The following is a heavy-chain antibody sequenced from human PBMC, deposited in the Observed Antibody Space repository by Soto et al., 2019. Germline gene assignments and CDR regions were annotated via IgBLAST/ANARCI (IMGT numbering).Heavy chain of an antibody. CDR1: GGSISSYY. J-gene: IGHJ6*02. CDR2: IYYSGST. D-gene: IGHD7-27*01. Sequence: SETLSLTCTASGGSISSYYWSWIRQPPGKGLEWIGYIYYSGSTNYNPSLKSRVTISVDTSKNQFSLKLSSVTAADTAVYYCARGQLGMKYYYYGMDVWGQGTTVTVSS. V-gene: IGHV4-59*01. CDR3: ARGQLGMKYYYYGMDV.